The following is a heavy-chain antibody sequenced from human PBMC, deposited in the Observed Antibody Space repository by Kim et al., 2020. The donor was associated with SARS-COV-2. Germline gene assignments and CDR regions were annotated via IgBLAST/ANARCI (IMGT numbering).Heavy chain of an antibody. V-gene: IGHV3-30*01. J-gene: IGHJ6*02. CDR3: AREWAIFGVVTGIYYYYGMDV. D-gene: IGHD3-3*01. Sequence: RFTISRDNSKNTLYLQMNSLRAEDTAVYYCAREWAIFGVVTGIYYYYGMDVWGQGTTVTVSS.